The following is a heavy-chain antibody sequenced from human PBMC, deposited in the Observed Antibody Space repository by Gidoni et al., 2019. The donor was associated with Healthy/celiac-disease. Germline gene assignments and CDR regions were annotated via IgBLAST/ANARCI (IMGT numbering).Heavy chain of an antibody. J-gene: IGHJ4*02. CDR1: GGSISSSSYY. CDR3: ARTEGVTGDRGY. V-gene: IGHV4-39*01. D-gene: IGHD7-27*01. CDR2: IYYSGST. Sequence: QLQLQESGPGLVKPSETLSLTCTVSGGSISSSSYYWGWIRQPPGKGLEWIGSIYYSGSTYYNPSLKSRVTISVDTSKNQFSLKLSSVTAADTAVYYCARTEGVTGDRGYWGQGTLVTVSS.